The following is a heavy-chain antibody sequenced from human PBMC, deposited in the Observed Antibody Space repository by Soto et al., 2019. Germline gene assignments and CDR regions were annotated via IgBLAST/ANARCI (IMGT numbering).Heavy chain of an antibody. CDR3: AREGPRPYYYYGMDV. CDR2: ISGYNGNT. J-gene: IGHJ6*02. CDR1: GYTFSMSG. V-gene: IGHV1-18*01. Sequence: QVQLVQSGAEVKKPGASVKVSCKSSGYTFSMSGISWVRQAPGQGLEWMGWISGYNGNTNYEQKLQDRGTMATDTNTNTAYMELRSLRSDDTAVYYCAREGPRPYYYYGMDVWGQGTTVTVSS.